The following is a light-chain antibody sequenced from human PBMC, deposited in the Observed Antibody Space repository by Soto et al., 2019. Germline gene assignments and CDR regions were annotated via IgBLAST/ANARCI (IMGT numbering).Light chain of an antibody. CDR2: SAS. CDR1: QTITTY. V-gene: IGKV1-39*01. CDR3: QQNFSPLLT. J-gene: IGKJ4*01. Sequence: DIPMTQSPPSLSASIGDTVTITCRASQTITTYLNWFQQKPGKAPKLLIGSASILQSGVPSRFSGSGSVTDFTLTISTLQPEDSATYYCQQNFSPLLTFGGGTKLEIK.